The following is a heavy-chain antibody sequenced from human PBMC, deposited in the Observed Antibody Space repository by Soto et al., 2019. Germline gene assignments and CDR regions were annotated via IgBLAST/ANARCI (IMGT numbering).Heavy chain of an antibody. Sequence: GGSLRLSCVASEYSFTRYTIYWVRQAPGKGLEWVSSIRSSSSYINYADSVKGRSTISRDNARTSVYLQINSLRAEDTAVYYCARDYSASGSHYNVGWGFDDWGEGTEVTV. CDR1: EYSFTRYT. V-gene: IGHV3-21*01. CDR2: IRSSSSYI. CDR3: ARDYSASGSHYNVGWGFDD. J-gene: IGHJ3*01. D-gene: IGHD3-10*01.